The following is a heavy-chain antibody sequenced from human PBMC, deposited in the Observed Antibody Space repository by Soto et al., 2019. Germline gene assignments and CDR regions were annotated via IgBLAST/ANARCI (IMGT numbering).Heavy chain of an antibody. J-gene: IGHJ4*02. CDR2: IRSGGTIT. D-gene: IGHD3-16*01. CDR3: ARDRLATNYYFDY. CDR1: GFIFSDYY. V-gene: IGHV3-11*01. Sequence: GGSLRLSCAASGFIFSDYYMGWIRHAPGKGLEWVSYIRSGGTITYYADSVRGRFTISRDDAEISLYLQMDSLRAEDTAVYYCARDRLATNYYFDYWGQGTLVTVSS.